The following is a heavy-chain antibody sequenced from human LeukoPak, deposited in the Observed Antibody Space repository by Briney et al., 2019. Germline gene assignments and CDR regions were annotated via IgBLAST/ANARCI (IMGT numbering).Heavy chain of an antibody. CDR2: IYPSDSDT. J-gene: IGHJ4*02. CDR3: ARPVEMATSPFDY. V-gene: IGHV5-51*01. CDR1: GYSFTTYW. D-gene: IGHD5-24*01. Sequence: HGESLKISCKTSGYSFTTYWIGWVRQMPGKGLEWMGIIYPSDSDTRYSPSFQGQVTISADKSIATAYLQWSSLKASDTAMYYCARPVEMATSPFDYWGQGTLVTVSS.